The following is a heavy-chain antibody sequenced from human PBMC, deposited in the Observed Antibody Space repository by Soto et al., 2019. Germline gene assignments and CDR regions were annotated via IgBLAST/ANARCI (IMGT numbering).Heavy chain of an antibody. V-gene: IGHV3-7*01. CDR3: ARVVFYGDYFY. J-gene: IGHJ4*02. Sequence: EVQLVESGGGLVQPGGSLRLSCAASGFTFSSYWMSWVRQAPGKGLEWVANIKQDGSEKYYVDSVKGRCTISRDNAKNSLYLQMNSLRAEDTAVYYCARVVFYGDYFYWGQGTLVTVSS. CDR2: IKQDGSEK. D-gene: IGHD4-17*01. CDR1: GFTFSSYW.